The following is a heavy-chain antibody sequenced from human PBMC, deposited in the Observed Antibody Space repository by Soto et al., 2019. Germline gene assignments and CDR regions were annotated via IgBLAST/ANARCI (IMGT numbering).Heavy chain of an antibody. CDR2: ISYDGSNK. CDR1: GFTFSSYG. CDR3: AKDGGRYFDWLSPLYYYYGMDV. Sequence: QVQLVESGGGVVQPGRSLRLSCAASGFTFSSYGMHWVRQAPGKGLEWVAVISYDGSNKYYADSVKGRFTISRDNSKNTLYLQMNSLRAEDTAVYYCAKDGGRYFDWLSPLYYYYGMDVWGQGTTVTVSS. V-gene: IGHV3-30*18. D-gene: IGHD3-9*01. J-gene: IGHJ6*02.